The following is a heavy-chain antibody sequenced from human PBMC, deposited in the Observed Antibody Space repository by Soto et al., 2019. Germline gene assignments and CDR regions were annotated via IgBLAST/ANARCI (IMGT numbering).Heavy chain of an antibody. CDR2: IYHSGET. V-gene: IGHV4-4*02. D-gene: IGHD1-26*01. CDR1: GGSTSSDNY. CDR3: ARLVTPDSYFDC. Sequence: PSETLSLTCTVSGGSTSSDNYWSWIRQPQGKGLEWIGEIYHSGETNYNPSLKRRVTISVDKSKSQFSLELRSVTAADTAVYYCARLVTPDSYFDCWGQGTPVTV. J-gene: IGHJ4*02.